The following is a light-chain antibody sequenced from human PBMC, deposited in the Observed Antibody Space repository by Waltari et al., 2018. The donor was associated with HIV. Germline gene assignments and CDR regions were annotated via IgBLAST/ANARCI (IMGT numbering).Light chain of an antibody. V-gene: IGLV2-14*01. CDR2: EVS. Sequence: QSALTQPASVSGSPGQSITISCTGTSSDVGGYNYVSWYQHHPGKAKLLIYEVSNRPSGVSNRFSGSKSDNTASLTISGLQAEDEADYYCSSYTSDYTYVFGSGTEVTVL. CDR3: SSYTSDYTYV. J-gene: IGLJ1*01. CDR1: SSDVGGYNY.